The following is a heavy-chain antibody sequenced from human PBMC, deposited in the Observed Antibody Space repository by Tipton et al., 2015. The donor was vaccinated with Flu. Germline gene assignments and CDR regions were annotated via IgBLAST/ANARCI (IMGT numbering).Heavy chain of an antibody. CDR1: GDSIGTSDYY. J-gene: IGHJ5*02. V-gene: IGHV4-31*03. Sequence: TLSLTCTVSGDSIGTSDYYWSWIRQHPGKGLEWVGYIHHSGTTYYNPSLKGRVSISVDTSKNQFSLRLIPVTAADTAVYYCARGYVVVVAGGSNWFDPWGQGILVTVSS. CDR3: ARGYVVVVAGGSNWFDP. D-gene: IGHD2-15*01. CDR2: IHHSGTT.